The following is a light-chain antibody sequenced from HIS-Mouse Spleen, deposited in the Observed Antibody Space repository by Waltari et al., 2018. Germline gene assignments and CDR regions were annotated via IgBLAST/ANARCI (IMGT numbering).Light chain of an antibody. J-gene: IGLJ2*01. CDR1: AVPKQY. Sequence: SYELTQPPSVSVSPGQTARITCSGDAVPKQYAYWYQQKSGQAPVLVIDEDSKRPSGIPERFSGSSSGTMATLTISGAQVEDEADYYCYSTDSSGNHRVFGGGTKLTVL. CDR2: EDS. V-gene: IGLV3-10*01. CDR3: YSTDSSGNHRV.